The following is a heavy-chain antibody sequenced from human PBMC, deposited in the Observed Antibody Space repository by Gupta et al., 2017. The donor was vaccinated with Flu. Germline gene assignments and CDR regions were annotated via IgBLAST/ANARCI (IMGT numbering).Heavy chain of an antibody. Sequence: QVQLQESGPGLVKPSETLSLTCTVSGGSISSYYWSWIRQPPGKGLEWIGYIYYSGSTNYNPSLKSRVTISVDTSKNQFSLKLSSVTAADTAVYYCARSKHSVIAARPGTTTAGRRERYFDLWGRGTLVTVSS. J-gene: IGHJ2*01. CDR1: GGSISSYY. V-gene: IGHV4-59*01. CDR2: IYYSGST. D-gene: IGHD6-6*01. CDR3: ARSKHSVIAARPGTTTAGRRERYFDL.